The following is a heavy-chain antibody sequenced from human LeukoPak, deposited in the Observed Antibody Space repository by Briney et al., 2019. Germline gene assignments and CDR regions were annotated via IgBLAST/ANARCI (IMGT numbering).Heavy chain of an antibody. CDR2: IYTSGST. D-gene: IGHD3-10*01. CDR3: ARRRGDDSEIYYIKYYYYYHMDV. V-gene: IGHV4-61*02. CDR1: GVSISSGSYY. Sequence: SETLSLTCTVSGVSISSGSYYWRWIRQPAGKGLEWIGRIYTSGSTNYNPSLKRRVTISVDTSKNQFSLKVSSVTAADTAVYYCARRRGDDSEIYYIKYYYYYHMDVWGKGTTVTVSS. J-gene: IGHJ6*03.